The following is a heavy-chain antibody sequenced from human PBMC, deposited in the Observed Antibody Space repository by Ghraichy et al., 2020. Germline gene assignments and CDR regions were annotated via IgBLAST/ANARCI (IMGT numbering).Heavy chain of an antibody. J-gene: IGHJ6*03. CDR1: GGSFSGYY. D-gene: IGHD3-3*01. CDR2: INHSGST. CDR3: ARGPATLYDVWSGYRTTPNYYMDV. V-gene: IGHV4-34*01. Sequence: SETLSLTCAVYGGSFSGYYWSWIRQPPGKGLEWIVEINHSGSTNYNPSLKSRVTISVDTSKNQFSLKLSSVTAADTAVYYCARGPATLYDVWSGYRTTPNYYMDVWGKGTTVTVSS.